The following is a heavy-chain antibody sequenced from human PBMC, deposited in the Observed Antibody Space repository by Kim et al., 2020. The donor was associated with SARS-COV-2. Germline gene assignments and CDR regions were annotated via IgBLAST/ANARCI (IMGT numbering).Heavy chain of an antibody. Sequence: SETLSLTCTVSGGSISSGDYYWSWIRQPPGQGREWIGYIYYSGSTYYNPALKSRITITVDTSKNQFSLKLSSVTAAATAVYYCARGDCSGGSCYPDLVDAFDIWGQGTMVTVSS. V-gene: IGHV4-30-4*01. CDR2: IYYSGST. CDR3: ARGDCSGGSCYPDLVDAFDI. J-gene: IGHJ3*02. D-gene: IGHD2-15*01. CDR1: GGSISSGDYY.